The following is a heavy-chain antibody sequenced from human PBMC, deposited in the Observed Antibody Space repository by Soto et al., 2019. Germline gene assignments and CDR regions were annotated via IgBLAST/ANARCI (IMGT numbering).Heavy chain of an antibody. CDR3: ARTPLDIAVAGDLNYYYYGMDV. Sequence: GSLRLSCAASGFTFSSYAMHWVRQAPGKGLEYVSAISSNGGSTYYANSVKGRFTISRDNSKNTLYLQMGSLRAEDMAVYYCARTPLDIAVAGDLNYYYYGMDVWGQGTTVTVSS. CDR1: GFTFSSYA. CDR2: ISSNGGST. J-gene: IGHJ6*02. V-gene: IGHV3-64*01. D-gene: IGHD6-19*01.